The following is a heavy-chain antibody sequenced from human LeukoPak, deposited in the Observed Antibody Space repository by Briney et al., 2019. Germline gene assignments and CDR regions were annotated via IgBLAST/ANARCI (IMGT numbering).Heavy chain of an antibody. Sequence: PSETLSLTCTVSGGSISSYYWSWIRQPPGKGLEWIGYIYYSGSTNYNPSLKSRVTISVDTSKNQFSLKLSSVTAADTAVYYCARSLETNYYYGMDVWGQGTTVTVSS. J-gene: IGHJ6*02. CDR3: ARSLETNYYYGMDV. CDR2: IYYSGST. V-gene: IGHV4-59*01. CDR1: GGSISSYY.